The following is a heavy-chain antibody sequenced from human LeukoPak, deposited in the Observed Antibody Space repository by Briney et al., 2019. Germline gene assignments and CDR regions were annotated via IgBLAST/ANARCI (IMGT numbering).Heavy chain of an antibody. V-gene: IGHV1-8*01. CDR3: ASGEMATRGRGDY. CDR2: INSNNGNT. J-gene: IGHJ4*02. Sequence: GASVKVSCKASGYTFTTYDINWVRQATGQGLEWMGWINSNNGNTGYAQKFQDRFTMTRDTSISTAYMELSRLRSDDTAVYYCASGEMATRGRGDYWGQGTLVTVSS. CDR1: GYTFTTYD. D-gene: IGHD5-24*01.